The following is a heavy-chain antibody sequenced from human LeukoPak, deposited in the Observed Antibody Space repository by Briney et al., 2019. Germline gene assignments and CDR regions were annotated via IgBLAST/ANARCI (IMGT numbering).Heavy chain of an antibody. CDR3: AREVIAPAAFDY. D-gene: IGHD2-2*01. J-gene: IGHJ4*02. CDR1: GFTFSSYS. Sequence: GGSLRLSCAASGFTFSSYSVHWVRQAPGKGLEWVPSISSSSGYIYYADSVKGRFTITRDNAKNSLYLQMNSLRAEDTAVYYCAREVIAPAAFDYWGQGTLVTVSS. CDR2: ISSSSGYI. V-gene: IGHV3-21*01.